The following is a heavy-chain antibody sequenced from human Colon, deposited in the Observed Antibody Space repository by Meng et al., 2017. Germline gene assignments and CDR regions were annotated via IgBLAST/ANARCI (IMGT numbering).Heavy chain of an antibody. V-gene: IGHV4-31*03. CDR3: ARRSVAGTEDYFDY. CDR1: GGSISSGGYY. CDR2: IYYSGST. J-gene: IGHJ4*02. D-gene: IGHD6-19*01. Sequence: GQLQESGPGLVKPSQTLSLTCTVSGGSISSGGYYWSWIRQHPGKGLEWIGYIYYSGSTYYNPSLKSRVTISVDTSKNQFSLKLSSVTAADTAVYYCARRSVAGTEDYFDYWGQGTLVTVSS.